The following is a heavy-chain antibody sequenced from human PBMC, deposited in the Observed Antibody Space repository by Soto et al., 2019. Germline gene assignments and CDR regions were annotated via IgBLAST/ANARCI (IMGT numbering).Heavy chain of an antibody. CDR3: ARDRSIAVDYYGMDV. J-gene: IGHJ6*02. CDR2: ISSSCSYI. D-gene: IGHD6-19*01. CDR1: GFTFSSYS. Sequence: GGSLRLSCAASGFTFSSYSMNWVRQAPGKGLEWVSSISSSCSYIYYADSVKGRFTISRDNAKNSLYLQMNSLRAEDTAVYYCARDRSIAVDYYGMDVWGQGTTVTVSS. V-gene: IGHV3-21*01.